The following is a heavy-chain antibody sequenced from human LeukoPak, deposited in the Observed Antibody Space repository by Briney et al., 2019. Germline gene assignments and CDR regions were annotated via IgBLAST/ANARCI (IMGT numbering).Heavy chain of an antibody. CDR2: IYHSGST. V-gene: IGHV4-59*12. CDR1: GGSISSYY. J-gene: IGHJ4*02. CDR3: ARDRQQLVRGDYFDY. D-gene: IGHD6-13*01. Sequence: PSETLSLTCTVSGGSISSYYWGWIRQPPGKGLEWIGYIYHSGSTYYNPSLKSRVTISVDRSKNQFSLKLSSVAAADTAVYYCARDRQQLVRGDYFDYWGQGTLVTVSS.